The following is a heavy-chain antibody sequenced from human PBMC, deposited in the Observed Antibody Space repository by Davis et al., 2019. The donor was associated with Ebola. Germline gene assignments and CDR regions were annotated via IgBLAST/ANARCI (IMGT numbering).Heavy chain of an antibody. V-gene: IGHV1-46*01. CDR3: AAAGATYHYYGMDV. CDR2: INPSTDGT. D-gene: IGHD6-13*01. CDR1: GYTFTKYY. J-gene: IGHJ6*02. Sequence: AASVKVSCKAYGYTFTKYYMHWVRQAPGQGLEWMGIINPSTDGTTYAQKFQGRVTMTRDTSTSTVYMELNSLRAEDTAVYYCAAAGATYHYYGMDVWGQGTTVTVSS.